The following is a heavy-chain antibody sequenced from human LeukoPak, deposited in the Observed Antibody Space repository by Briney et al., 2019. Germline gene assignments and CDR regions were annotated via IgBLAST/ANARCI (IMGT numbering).Heavy chain of an antibody. CDR2: ISAYNGNT. J-gene: IGHJ4*02. D-gene: IGHD2-8*01. Sequence: GASVKVSCKASGYTFTSYGISWVRQAPGQGLEWMGWISAYNGNTSYAQKLQGRVTMTTDTSTSTAYMELRSLRSDDTAVYYCARASVCTNGVCFSLDYWGQGTLVTVSS. CDR3: ARASVCTNGVCFSLDY. V-gene: IGHV1-18*01. CDR1: GYTFTSYG.